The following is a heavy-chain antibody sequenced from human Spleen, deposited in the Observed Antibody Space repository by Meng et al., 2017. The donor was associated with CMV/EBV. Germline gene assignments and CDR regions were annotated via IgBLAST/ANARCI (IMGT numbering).Heavy chain of an antibody. CDR1: AYSFTSYW. D-gene: IGHD2/OR15-2a*01. CDR3: TRRNTWRGGMDV. CDR2: IYPGDSDT. V-gene: IGHV5-51*01. J-gene: IGHJ6*02. Sequence: KVSCKASAYSFTSYWIGWVRQMPGKGLEWVGIIYPGDSDTRYSPSFQGHIIMSADKSISTAYLEWSSLKASDTAIYYCTRRNTWRGGMDVWGQGTTVTDSS.